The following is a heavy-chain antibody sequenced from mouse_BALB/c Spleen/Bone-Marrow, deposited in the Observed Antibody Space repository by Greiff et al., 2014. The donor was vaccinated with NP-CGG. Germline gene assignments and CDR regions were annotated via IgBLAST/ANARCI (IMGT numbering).Heavy chain of an antibody. CDR2: INPSTGYT. V-gene: IGHV1-7*01. J-gene: IGHJ3*01. CDR3: ARYGGRSYDGFAY. Sequence: QVQLKESGAELAKPGASVKMSCKASGYTFTIYWMHWVKQRPGQGLEWIGYINPSTGYTEYNQKFKDKATLTADKSSSTAYMQLSSLTSEDSAVYYCARYGGRSYDGFAYWGQGTLATVSA. CDR1: GYTFTIYW. D-gene: IGHD2-12*01.